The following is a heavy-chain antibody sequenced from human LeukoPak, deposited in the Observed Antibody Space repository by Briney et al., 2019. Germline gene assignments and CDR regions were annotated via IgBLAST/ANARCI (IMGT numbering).Heavy chain of an antibody. D-gene: IGHD7-27*01. CDR1: GFSFSIYG. J-gene: IGHJ4*01. V-gene: IGHV3-30*02. Sequence: GGSLRLSCAASGFSFSIYGMHWVRQAPGKGLEWVTFIRYDGSKKYYADSVKGRFSISRDNSKSTLYLQMNSLRAEDTAVYYCAKEKENWGIVGFFDYWGHGTLVTVSS. CDR3: AKEKENWGIVGFFDY. CDR2: IRYDGSKK.